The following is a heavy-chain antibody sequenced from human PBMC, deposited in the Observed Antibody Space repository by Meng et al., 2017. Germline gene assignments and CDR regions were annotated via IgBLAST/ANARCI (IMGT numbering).Heavy chain of an antibody. CDR3: AKGPIVGATYFDY. CDR2: ISSSSSYI. Sequence: GESLKISCAASGFTFSSYSMNWVRQAPGKGLEWVSSISSSSSYIYYADSVKGRFTISRDNAKNSLYLQMNSLRAEDTAVYYCAKGPIVGATYFDYWGQGTLVTVSS. CDR1: GFTFSSYS. V-gene: IGHV3-21*04. J-gene: IGHJ4*02. D-gene: IGHD1-26*01.